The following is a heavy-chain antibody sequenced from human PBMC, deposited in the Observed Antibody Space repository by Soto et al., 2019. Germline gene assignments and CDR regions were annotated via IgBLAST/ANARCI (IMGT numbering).Heavy chain of an antibody. J-gene: IGHJ6*02. CDR1: GYTFTSYA. Sequence: ASVKVSCKASGYTFTSYAMHWVRQAPGQRLEWVGWINAGNGNTKYSQKFQGRVTITRDTSASTAYMELSSLRSEDTAVYYCARDHDGTGTTYGMDVWGQGTTVTVSS. D-gene: IGHD1-7*01. CDR2: INAGNGNT. V-gene: IGHV1-3*01. CDR3: ARDHDGTGTTYGMDV.